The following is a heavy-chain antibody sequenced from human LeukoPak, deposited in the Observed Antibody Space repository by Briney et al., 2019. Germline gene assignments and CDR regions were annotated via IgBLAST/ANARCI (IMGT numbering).Heavy chain of an antibody. CDR3: ANGYCTNGVCYPYYYYYMDV. CDR1: GFTFSSYA. Sequence: GGSLRLSCAASGFTFSSYAMHWVRQAPGKGLEWVAFISYDGSNRYYADSVKGRFTISRDNSKNTLYLQMNSLRAEDTAVYYCANGYCTNGVCYPYYYYYMDVWGKGTTVTVSS. CDR2: ISYDGSNR. J-gene: IGHJ6*03. D-gene: IGHD2-8*01. V-gene: IGHV3-30*18.